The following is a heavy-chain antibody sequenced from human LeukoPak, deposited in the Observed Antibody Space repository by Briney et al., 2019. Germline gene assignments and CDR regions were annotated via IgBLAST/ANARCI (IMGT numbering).Heavy chain of an antibody. J-gene: IGHJ4*02. D-gene: IGHD2-8*02. V-gene: IGHV4-34*01. CDR3: ARGNTWYYFDY. CDR1: GGSFSGYY. CDR2: INHSGST. Sequence: PSETLSLTCAVYGGSFSGYYWSWIRQPPGKGLEWIGEINHSGSTDYNPSLKSRVTKSVDMSKNQFSLKLSSVTAADTAVYYCARGNTWYYFDYWGQGALVTVSS.